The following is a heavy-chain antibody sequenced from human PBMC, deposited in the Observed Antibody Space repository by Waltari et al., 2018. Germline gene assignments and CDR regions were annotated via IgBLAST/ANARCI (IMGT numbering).Heavy chain of an antibody. CDR1: GFTLSNYA. J-gene: IGHJ4*02. CDR3: AKAHYDSSGYFSDFDH. D-gene: IGHD3-22*01. V-gene: IGHV3-23*01. Sequence: EVQLLESGGDLVQPGGSLRLSCVASGFTLSNYAMSWVRQAPGTLLLSVSPLTYSAANTHSADSAKCRFTISRDISKRTLYLQMNSLRAEDTAVYYCAKAHYDSSGYFSDFDHWGQGTLVTVSS. CDR2: LTYSAANT.